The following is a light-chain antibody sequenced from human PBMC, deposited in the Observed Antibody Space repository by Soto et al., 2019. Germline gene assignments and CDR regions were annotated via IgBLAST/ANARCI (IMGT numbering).Light chain of an antibody. J-gene: IGKJ5*01. Sequence: DIQLTQSTSALSASVGARVTITCRASLSVSAWLAWYQVKPGKAPNLLIYKASILQSGVPSRFSGSASGAEFTLTISSLQPDDFGTYFCQQSYPFGQGTRLEI. V-gene: IGKV1-5*03. CDR1: LSVSAW. CDR2: KAS. CDR3: QQSYP.